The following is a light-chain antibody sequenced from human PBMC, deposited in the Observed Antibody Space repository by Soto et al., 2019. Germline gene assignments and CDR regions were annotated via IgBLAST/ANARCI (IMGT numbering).Light chain of an antibody. V-gene: IGKV1-12*01. CDR1: LGIGSW. CDR3: QHSASLPRT. Sequence: QLKQISKSVSAYVGGRVTVTCRASLGIGSWLAWYQKKPGKAPILLIYAASSLQSGVPSRFSGSGSGTDFTLTIGILQPADCAFYSCQHSASLPRTFAQGTRLEIK. CDR2: AAS. J-gene: IGKJ5*01.